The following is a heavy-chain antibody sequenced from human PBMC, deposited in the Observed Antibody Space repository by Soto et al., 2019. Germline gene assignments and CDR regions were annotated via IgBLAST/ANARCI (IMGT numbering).Heavy chain of an antibody. CDR2: IYYSGST. CDR1: GGSISSGGYY. V-gene: IGHV4-39*01. D-gene: IGHD3-16*02. Sequence: SETLSLTCTVSGGSISSGGYYWSWIRPHPGKGLEWIGYIYYSGSTYYNPSLKSRVTISVDTSKNQFSLKLSSVTAADTAVYYCARLGVESSYPPDYYYYMDVWGKGTTVTVSS. J-gene: IGHJ6*03. CDR3: ARLGVESSYPPDYYYYMDV.